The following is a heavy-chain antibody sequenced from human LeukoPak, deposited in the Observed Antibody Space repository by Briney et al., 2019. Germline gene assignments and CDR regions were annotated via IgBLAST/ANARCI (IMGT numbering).Heavy chain of an antibody. CDR3: ARGGGYSYGSFDY. V-gene: IGHV3-74*01. J-gene: IGHJ4*02. CDR1: GFAVSSNY. D-gene: IGHD5-18*01. CDR2: INRDGSST. Sequence: GGSLRLSCAASGFAVSSNYMSWVRQAPEKGLVWVSRINRDGSSTSYADSVKGRFTISRDNAKNTLYLQMSSLRAEDTAVYYCARGGGYSYGSFDYWGQGTLVTVSS.